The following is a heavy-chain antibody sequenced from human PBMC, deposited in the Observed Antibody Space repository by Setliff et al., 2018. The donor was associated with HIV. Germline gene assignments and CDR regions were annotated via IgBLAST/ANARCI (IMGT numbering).Heavy chain of an antibody. V-gene: IGHV4-31*03. CDR1: GGSISSGSYS. Sequence: PSETLSLTCSVSGGSISSGSYSWSWIRQHPRKGLEWIGYIYYTGSTYYNPSLKSRVTISVDTSKNQFSLKLSSVTAADTAMYFCARESRNDFWSGYYRTFDIWGQGTMVTVSS. CDR2: IYYTGST. J-gene: IGHJ3*02. CDR3: ARESRNDFWSGYYRTFDI. D-gene: IGHD3-3*01.